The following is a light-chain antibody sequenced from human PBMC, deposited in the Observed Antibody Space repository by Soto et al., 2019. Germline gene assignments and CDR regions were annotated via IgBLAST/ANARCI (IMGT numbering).Light chain of an antibody. J-gene: IGKJ1*01. Sequence: DIVMTQSPDSLAVSLGERATTNSKSSQSVLYSSNKKNYLAWYQQKPGQPPKLLIYWASTRESGVPDRFSGSGSGTDFTLTISSLQAEDVAVYYCQQYYRPWTFGQGTNVEIK. CDR3: QQYYRPWT. V-gene: IGKV4-1*01. CDR1: QSVLYSSNKKNY. CDR2: WAS.